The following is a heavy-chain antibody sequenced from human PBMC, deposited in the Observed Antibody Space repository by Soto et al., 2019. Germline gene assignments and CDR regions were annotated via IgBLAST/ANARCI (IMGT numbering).Heavy chain of an antibody. CDR1: GFTFSDYY. Sequence: QVQLVESGGGLVKPGGSLRLSCAASGFTFSDYYMSWIRQAPGKGLEWVSYISSSSSYTNYADSVKGRFTISRDNAKNSLYLQMNGLRAEDTAVYYCARGGNLWELLYFDYWGQGPLVTVSS. D-gene: IGHD1-26*01. CDR2: ISSSSSYT. CDR3: ARGGNLWELLYFDY. V-gene: IGHV3-11*06. J-gene: IGHJ4*02.